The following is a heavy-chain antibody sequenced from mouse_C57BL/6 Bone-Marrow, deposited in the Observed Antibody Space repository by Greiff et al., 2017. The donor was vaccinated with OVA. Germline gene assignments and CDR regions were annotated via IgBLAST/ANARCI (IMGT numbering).Heavy chain of an antibody. CDR1: GFTFSSYG. J-gene: IGHJ2*01. D-gene: IGHD3-3*01. Sequence: DVMLVESGGDLVKPGGSLKLSCAASGFTFSSYGMSWVRQTPDKRLEWVATISSGGSYTYYPDSVKGRFTISRDNAKNTLYLQMSSLKSEDTAMYDCASHRGPHYFDYWGQGTTLTVSS. V-gene: IGHV5-6*02. CDR3: ASHRGPHYFDY. CDR2: ISSGGSYT.